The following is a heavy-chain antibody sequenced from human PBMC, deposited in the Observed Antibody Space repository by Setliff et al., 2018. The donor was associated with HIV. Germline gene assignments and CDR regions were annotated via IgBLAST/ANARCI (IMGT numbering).Heavy chain of an antibody. CDR2: MFYSGST. J-gene: IGHJ4*02. CDR3: ARSYCSSTSCSYYFDY. D-gene: IGHD2-2*01. CDR1: GGSISSYY. V-gene: IGHV4-59*01. Sequence: SETLSLTCTVSGGSISSYYWNWIRQPPGKGLEWIGSMFYSGSTNYNPSLKSRVTMSVDTSNNQFSLKLSSVTAADTAVYHCARSYCSSTSCSYYFDYWGQGTLVTVSS.